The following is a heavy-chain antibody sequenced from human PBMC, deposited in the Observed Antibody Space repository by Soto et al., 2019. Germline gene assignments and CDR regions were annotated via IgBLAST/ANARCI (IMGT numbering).Heavy chain of an antibody. CDR2: IYYSGTT. J-gene: IGHJ4*02. CDR1: GGSISSGNYY. V-gene: IGHV4-31*03. CDR3: ARGGGQLVREEYDFDY. Sequence: QVQLQESGPGLVKPSQTLSLTCTVSGGSISSGNYYWSWIRQHPGTGLEWIGYIYYSGTTYATPSLKSRVTMSIDTSKNQFSLKLSSVTAADTAVYFCARGGGQLVREEYDFDYWGQGALVTVSS. D-gene: IGHD6-6*01.